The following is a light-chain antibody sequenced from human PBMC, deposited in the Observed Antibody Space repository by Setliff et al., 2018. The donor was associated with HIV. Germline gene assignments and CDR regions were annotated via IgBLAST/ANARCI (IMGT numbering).Light chain of an antibody. CDR1: NIGSKS. V-gene: IGLV3-21*04. Sequence: YALTQPPSVSVAPGKTARITCGGNNIGSKSVHWYQQKPGQAPVLVISYDSDRPSGIPERFSGSNAVNTATLTISRVEAGDEADYYCQVWDSSSDHPYVFGTGTKV. J-gene: IGLJ1*01. CDR3: QVWDSSSDHPYV. CDR2: YDS.